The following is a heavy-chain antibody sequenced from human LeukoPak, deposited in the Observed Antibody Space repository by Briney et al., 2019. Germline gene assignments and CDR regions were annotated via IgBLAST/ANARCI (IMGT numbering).Heavy chain of an antibody. D-gene: IGHD1-26*01. CDR2: ISDDGSNE. J-gene: IGHJ4*02. CDR1: GFTFSSYS. CDR3: AREGGYYFDY. V-gene: IGHV3-30*04. Sequence: GGSLRLSCAASGFTFSSYSMHWVRQAPGKGLEWVALISDDGSNEQFADSVKGRFTVSRDSSKNTVYLQMNSLRAEDTAMYYCAREGGYYFDYWGQGTLVTVSS.